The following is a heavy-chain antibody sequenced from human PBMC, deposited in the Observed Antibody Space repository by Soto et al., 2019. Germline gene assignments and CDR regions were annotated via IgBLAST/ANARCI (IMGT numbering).Heavy chain of an antibody. CDR1: GFTFSSYG. CDR3: ARDSRSSAYYYDTTPVYSFDY. J-gene: IGHJ4*02. V-gene: IGHV3-33*01. Sequence: PGGSLRLSCAASGFTFSSYGMHWVRQAPGKGLEWVAVIWYDGSNKYYADPVKGRFTISRDNSKNTLYLQMNSLRAEDTAVYYCARDSRSSAYYYDTTPVYSFDYWGKGTLVTVPS. D-gene: IGHD3-22*01. CDR2: IWYDGSNK.